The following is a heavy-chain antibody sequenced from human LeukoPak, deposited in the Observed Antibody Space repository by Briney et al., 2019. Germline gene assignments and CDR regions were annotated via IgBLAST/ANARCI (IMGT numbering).Heavy chain of an antibody. CDR1: GYTFTGYY. V-gene: IGHV1-2*02. Sequence: GASVKVSCKASGYTFTGYYMHWVRQAPGQGLEWMGWINPNSGGTNYAQKFQGRVTMTRDTSISTAYMELSRLRSDDTAVYYCARPYGSSGYYYAYWGQGTLVTVSS. D-gene: IGHD3-22*01. CDR3: ARPYGSSGYYYAY. CDR2: INPNSGGT. J-gene: IGHJ4*02.